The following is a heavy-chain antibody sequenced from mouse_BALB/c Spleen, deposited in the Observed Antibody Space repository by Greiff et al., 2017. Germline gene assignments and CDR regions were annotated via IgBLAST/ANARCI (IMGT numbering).Heavy chain of an antibody. CDR2: ISNLAYSI. D-gene: IGHD2-14*01. CDR3: ARDVEVRNAMDY. J-gene: IGHJ4*01. V-gene: IGHV5-15*02. Sequence: EVQGVESGGGLVQPGGSRKLSCAASGFTFSDYGMAWVRQAPGKGPEWVAFISNLAYSIYYADTVTGRFTISRENAKNTLYLEMSSLRSEDTAMYYCARDVEVRNAMDYWGQGTSVTVSS. CDR1: GFTFSDYG.